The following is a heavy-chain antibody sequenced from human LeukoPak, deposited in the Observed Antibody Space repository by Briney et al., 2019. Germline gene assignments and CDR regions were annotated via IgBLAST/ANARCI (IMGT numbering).Heavy chain of an antibody. Sequence: ASVKVPCKASGYTFTDYYMHWVRQAPGQGLEWMGWINPNSGGTNYAQKFQGRVTMTRDTSISTAYMELSRLRSDDTAVYYCARVRAYGDYDGYWGQGTLVTVSS. J-gene: IGHJ4*02. D-gene: IGHD4-17*01. CDR2: INPNSGGT. V-gene: IGHV1-2*02. CDR3: ARVRAYGDYDGY. CDR1: GYTFTDYY.